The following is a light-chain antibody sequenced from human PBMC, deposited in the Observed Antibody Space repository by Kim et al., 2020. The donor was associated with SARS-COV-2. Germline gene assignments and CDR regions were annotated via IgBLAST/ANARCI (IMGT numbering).Light chain of an antibody. CDR3: QQRET. CDR2: DAS. CDR1: QSISSY. V-gene: IGKV3-11*01. Sequence: EIVLTQSPATLSLSPGERATLSCRASQSISSYLNWYQQKAGPAPRLLIYDASNRATGIPARFSGSGSETDFTLTISSLEPEDFAIYYCQQRETFGQGTKLEIK. J-gene: IGKJ2*01.